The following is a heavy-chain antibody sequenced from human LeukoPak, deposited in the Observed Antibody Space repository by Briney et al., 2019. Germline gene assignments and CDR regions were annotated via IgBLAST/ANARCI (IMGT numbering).Heavy chain of an antibody. CDR3: ARVIVVVVAAPQETYYYYYYYMDV. CDR1: GFTFSSYE. V-gene: IGHV3-48*03. D-gene: IGHD2-15*01. J-gene: IGHJ6*03. Sequence: GGSLRLSCAASGFTFSSYEMNWVRQAPGKGLEWVSYISSSGSTIYYADSVKGRFTISRDNAKNSLYLQMNSLRAEDTALYYCARVIVVVVAAPQETYYYYYYYMDVWGKGTTVTVSS. CDR2: ISSSGSTI.